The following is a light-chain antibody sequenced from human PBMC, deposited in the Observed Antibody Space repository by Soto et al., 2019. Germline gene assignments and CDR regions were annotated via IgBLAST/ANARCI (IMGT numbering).Light chain of an antibody. V-gene: IGKV3-11*01. CDR2: DAS. CDR3: QQRRHWPIT. J-gene: IGKJ5*01. Sequence: DIVLTQSPATLSLSPGERVTLSCRASQTVGSILSWYHHSPGQGPSLLVYDASNRATGVPARFSGSGSETDFTLTISSLEPEDFAVYYCQQRRHWPITFGQGTRLEIK. CDR1: QTVGSI.